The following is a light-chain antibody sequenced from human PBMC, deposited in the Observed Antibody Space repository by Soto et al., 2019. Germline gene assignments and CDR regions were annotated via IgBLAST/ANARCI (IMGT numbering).Light chain of an antibody. CDR1: QSVSSN. CDR2: GAS. CDR3: QQYNSYSPDT. J-gene: IGKJ2*01. Sequence: EIVMTQSPATLSVSPGERATLSCRASQSVSSNLAWYQQKPGQAPRLLIYGASTRATGIPARFSGSGSGTEFTLTISSLQSDDFATYYCQQYNSYSPDTFGQGTKLEIK. V-gene: IGKV3-15*01.